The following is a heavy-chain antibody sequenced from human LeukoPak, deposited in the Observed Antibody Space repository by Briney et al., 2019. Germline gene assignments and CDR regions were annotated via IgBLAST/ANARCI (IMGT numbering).Heavy chain of an antibody. D-gene: IGHD5-24*01. J-gene: IGHJ4*02. CDR2: IYHSGST. V-gene: IGHV4-38-2*02. CDR3: ARVNREMATITP. Sequence: SETLSLTCTVSGYSISSGYYWGWIRQPPGKGLEWIGSIYHSGSTYYNPSLKSRVTISVDTSKNQFSLKLSSVTAADTAVYYCARVNREMATITPWGQGTLVTVSS. CDR1: GYSISSGYY.